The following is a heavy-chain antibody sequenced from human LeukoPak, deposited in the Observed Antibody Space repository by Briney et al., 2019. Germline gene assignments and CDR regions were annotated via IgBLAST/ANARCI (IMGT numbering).Heavy chain of an antibody. CDR2: IYHNGST. CDR3: ARTGRYFDWLFRYYYYGMDV. Sequence: PSETLSLTCAVSGGSISSSNWWSWVRQPPGKGLEWIGEIYHNGSTNYNPSLKSRVTISVDKSKNQFSLKLSSVTAADTAVYYCARTGRYFDWLFRYYYYGMDVWGQGTTVTVSS. CDR1: GGSISSSNW. J-gene: IGHJ6*02. V-gene: IGHV4-4*02. D-gene: IGHD3-9*01.